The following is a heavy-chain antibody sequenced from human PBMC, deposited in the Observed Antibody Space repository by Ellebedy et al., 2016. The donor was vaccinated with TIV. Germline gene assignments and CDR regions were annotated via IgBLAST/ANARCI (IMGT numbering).Heavy chain of an antibody. CDR2: IYYSGST. CDR3: ASLTDYGDFVFYDS. D-gene: IGHD4-17*01. V-gene: IGHV4-31*02. Sequence: MPSETLSLTCSVSGGSITSGGHYWSWIRQHPGKGLEWIGHIYYSGSTQYTPSLKSRIGISLDTSGNQFSLRLSSVTAADTAVYYCASLTDYGDFVFYDSWGQGILVTVSS. CDR1: GGSITSGGHY. J-gene: IGHJ4*02.